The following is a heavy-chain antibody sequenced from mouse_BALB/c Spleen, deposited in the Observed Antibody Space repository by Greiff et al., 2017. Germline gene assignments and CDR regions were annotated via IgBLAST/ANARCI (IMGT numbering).Heavy chain of an antibody. CDR2: IWAGGST. CDR1: GFSLTSYG. D-gene: IGHD2-3*01. J-gene: IGHJ3*01. CDR3: ARDRGDGLAY. Sequence: VKLMESGPGLVAPSQSLSITCTVSGFSLTSYGVHWVRQPPGKGLEWLGVIWAGGSTNYNSALMSRLSISKDNSKSQVFLKMNSLQTDDTAMYYCARDRGDGLAYWGQGTLVTVSA. V-gene: IGHV2-9*02.